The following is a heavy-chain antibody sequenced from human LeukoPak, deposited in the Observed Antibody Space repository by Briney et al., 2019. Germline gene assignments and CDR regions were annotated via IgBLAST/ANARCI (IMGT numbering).Heavy chain of an antibody. CDR2: ICGSGGCT. J-gene: IGHJ4*02. V-gene: IGHV3-23*01. D-gene: IGHD6-19*01. CDR1: GFTFNTYA. Sequence: QTGGSLRLSCAASGFTFNTYAIYWVRQAPGKGLEWVSGICGSGGCTYYADSVKGRFTISRDNSKNTVYLQMNSLTADDTAIYYCAKTTVGYSSGRYPGWPADCWGQGTLVTASS. CDR3: AKTTVGYSSGRYPGWPADC.